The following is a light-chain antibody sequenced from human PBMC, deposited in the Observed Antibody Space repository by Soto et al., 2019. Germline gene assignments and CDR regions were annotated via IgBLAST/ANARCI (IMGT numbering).Light chain of an antibody. V-gene: IGKV3D-15*01. CDR2: GAS. Sequence: ELVMTQSPATLAVTSGETTRLSCSASQSINSDVAWYQQKVGQTPRLLIHGASTRATGIAARFSGSGSGTEFTLTISGLQSEDFATYYCQKYNNSPVTFGRGNRGDIK. CDR1: QSINSD. J-gene: IGKJ4*01. CDR3: QKYNNSPVT.